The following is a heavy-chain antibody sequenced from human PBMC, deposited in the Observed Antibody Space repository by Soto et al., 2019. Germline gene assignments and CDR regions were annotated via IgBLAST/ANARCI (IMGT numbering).Heavy chain of an antibody. CDR2: ISSSSSTI. CDR1: GFTFSSYS. J-gene: IGHJ4*02. Sequence: GSLRLSCAASGFTFSSYSMNWVRQAPGKGLEWVSYISSSSSTIYYADSVKGRFTISRDNAKNSLYLQMNSLRDEDTAVYYCARRARITIFGVVTCFDYWGQRTLVTVSS. V-gene: IGHV3-48*02. CDR3: ARRARITIFGVVTCFDY. D-gene: IGHD3-3*01.